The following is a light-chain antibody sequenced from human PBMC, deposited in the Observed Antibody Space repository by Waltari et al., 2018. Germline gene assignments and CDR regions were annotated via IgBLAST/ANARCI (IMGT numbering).Light chain of an antibody. CDR3: QQSYDTPRT. Sequence: DFQMTQSPSPLPASVGHRATITCRASQYISTYLNWYQQKPGKGPKLLIYAASTLQSGVPSRFSGSGSGTDFTFTISSLQLEDFATYYCQQSYDTPRTFGQGTKVEVK. J-gene: IGKJ1*01. CDR1: QYISTY. CDR2: AAS. V-gene: IGKV1-39*01.